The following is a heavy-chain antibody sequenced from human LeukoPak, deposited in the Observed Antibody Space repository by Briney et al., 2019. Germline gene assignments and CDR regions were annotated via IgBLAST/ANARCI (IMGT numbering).Heavy chain of an antibody. D-gene: IGHD2-2*01. CDR2: INYSGST. Sequence: SETLSLTCTVSGGSISSYYWSWIRQPPGRGLEWTGYINYSGSTNYNPSLKSRVTISLDTSKNQFSLKLNSVTAADTAVYYCAREGAAPMYYYYMDVWGKGTTVTVS. J-gene: IGHJ6*03. V-gene: IGHV4-59*01. CDR1: GGSISSYY. CDR3: AREGAAPMYYYYMDV.